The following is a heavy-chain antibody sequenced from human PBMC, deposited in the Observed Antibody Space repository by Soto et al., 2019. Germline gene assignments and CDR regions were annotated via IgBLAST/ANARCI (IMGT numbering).Heavy chain of an antibody. Sequence: GGSLRLSCAASGFTFDDYGMSWVRQAPGKGLEWVSGINWNGGSTGYADSVKGRFTISRDNAKNSLYLQMNSLRAEDTALYHCARGGLTMVRGVITKWGYYYYMDVWGKGTTVTVSS. CDR1: GFTFDDYG. CDR2: INWNGGST. D-gene: IGHD3-10*01. CDR3: ARGGLTMVRGVITKWGYYYYMDV. V-gene: IGHV3-20*01. J-gene: IGHJ6*03.